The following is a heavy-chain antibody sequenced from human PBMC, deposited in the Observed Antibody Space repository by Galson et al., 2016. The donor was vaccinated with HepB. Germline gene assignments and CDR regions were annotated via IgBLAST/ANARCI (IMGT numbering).Heavy chain of an antibody. Sequence: SLRLSCAASGFTVSSNYMSWVRQAPGKGLEWVSVIYSGGGTYYADSVKGRFTISRDNSKNTLYLQMDSLRDDDTAVYYCAKPFLSSGLYYFDYWGRGTLVTVSS. D-gene: IGHD6-19*01. CDR1: GFTVSSNY. J-gene: IGHJ4*02. CDR2: IYSGGGT. V-gene: IGHV3-53*01. CDR3: AKPFLSSGLYYFDY.